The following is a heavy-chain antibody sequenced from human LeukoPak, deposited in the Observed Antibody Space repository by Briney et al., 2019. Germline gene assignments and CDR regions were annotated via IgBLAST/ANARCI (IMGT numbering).Heavy chain of an antibody. D-gene: IGHD2-2*01. V-gene: IGHV4-31*03. CDR1: GGSISSGGYY. CDR3: ARSYCSSTSCYGGYYYYGMDV. J-gene: IGHJ6*02. Sequence: SETLSLTCTVSGGSISSGGYYWSWIRQHPGKGLEWIGYIYYSGSTYYNPSLKSRVTISVDTSKNQFSLKLSSVTAADTAVYYCARSYCSSTSCYGGYYYYGMDVWGQGTTVTVSS. CDR2: IYYSGST.